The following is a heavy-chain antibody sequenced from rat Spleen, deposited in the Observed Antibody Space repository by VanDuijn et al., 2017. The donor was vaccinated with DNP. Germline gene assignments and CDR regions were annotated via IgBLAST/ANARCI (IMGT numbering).Heavy chain of an antibody. J-gene: IGHJ2*01. V-gene: IGHV5S10*01. D-gene: IGHD4-3*01. Sequence: EVQLVESGGDLVQPGRSLKLSCAASGFTFSDYNMAWVRQTPKKGLEWVATIIYDGIRTYYRDSVKGRFTISRDNANRTLYLQMDSLRSEDTATYYCARWYNWGYYFDYRGQGVMVTVSS. CDR2: IIYDGIRT. CDR3: ARWYNWGYYFDY. CDR1: GFTFSDYN.